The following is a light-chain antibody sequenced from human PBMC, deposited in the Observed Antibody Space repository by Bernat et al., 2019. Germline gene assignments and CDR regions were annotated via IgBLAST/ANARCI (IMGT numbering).Light chain of an antibody. J-gene: IGLJ3*02. CDR1: SSDVVSYDR. CDR2: DVT. CDR3: CSFAGSSTLGV. Sequence: QSALTQPRSVSGSPGQSVTISCTGTSSDVVSYDRVSWYQQHPGKAPKLVIYDVTKRPSGVPDRFSGSKSGSTASLTISGLQAEDEADYHCCSFAGSSTLGVFGGGTKLTVL. V-gene: IGLV2-11*01.